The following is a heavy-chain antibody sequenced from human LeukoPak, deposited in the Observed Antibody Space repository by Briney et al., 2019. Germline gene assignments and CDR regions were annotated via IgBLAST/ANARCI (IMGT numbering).Heavy chain of an antibody. Sequence: GGSLRLSCAASGFTVSSNYMSWVRQAPGKGLEWVSVIYSGGSTYYADSVKGRFTISRDNAKNSLYLQMNSLRAEDTAVYYCARGGSWFGELKGRYYYYGMDVWGQGTTVTVSS. CDR1: GFTVSSNY. J-gene: IGHJ6*02. CDR2: IYSGGST. CDR3: ARGGSWFGELKGRYYYYGMDV. V-gene: IGHV3-53*01. D-gene: IGHD3-10*01.